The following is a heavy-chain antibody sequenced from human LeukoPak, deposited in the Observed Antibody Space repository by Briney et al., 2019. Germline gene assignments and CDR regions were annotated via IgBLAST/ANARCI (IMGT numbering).Heavy chain of an antibody. Sequence: ASVKVSCKASGYTFTSYGISWVRQAPGQGLEWMGIINPSGGSTSYAQKFQGRVTMTRDTSTSTVYMELSSLRSEDTAVYYCARDYSSSNWFDPWGQGTLVTVSS. CDR1: GYTFTSYG. J-gene: IGHJ5*02. V-gene: IGHV1-46*01. CDR3: ARDYSSSNWFDP. D-gene: IGHD6-6*01. CDR2: INPSGGST.